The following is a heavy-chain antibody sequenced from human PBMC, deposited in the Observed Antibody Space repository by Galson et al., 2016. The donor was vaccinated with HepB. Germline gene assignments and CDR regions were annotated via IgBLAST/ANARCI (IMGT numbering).Heavy chain of an antibody. D-gene: IGHD5-24*01. V-gene: IGHV3-21*01. Sequence: SLRLSCAASGFNFNTYDMNWVRQAPGQGLEWDSYISRTSSYIYYADSVRGRFTISRDNAKNSLFLQLNSLRAADTAIYYCARDMAGYNWIDFWGLGTLVTVSS. J-gene: IGHJ4*02. CDR3: ARDMAGYNWIDF. CDR2: ISRTSSYI. CDR1: GFNFNTYD.